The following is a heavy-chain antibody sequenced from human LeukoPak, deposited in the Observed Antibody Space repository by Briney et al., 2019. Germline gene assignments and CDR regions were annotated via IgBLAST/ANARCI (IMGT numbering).Heavy chain of an antibody. CDR1: GGSISSYY. Sequence: PSETLSLTCTVSGGSISSYYWSWIRQPPGKGLEWIGYIYYSGSTNYNPSLKSRVTISVDTSKNQFSLKLSSVTAADTAVYYCARAGSGYYFYYFDYWGQGTLVTVSS. CDR2: IYYSGST. D-gene: IGHD3-22*01. J-gene: IGHJ4*02. V-gene: IGHV4-59*01. CDR3: ARAGSGYYFYYFDY.